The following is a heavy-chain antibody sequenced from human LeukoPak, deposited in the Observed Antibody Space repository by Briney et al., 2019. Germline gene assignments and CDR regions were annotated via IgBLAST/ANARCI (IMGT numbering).Heavy chain of an antibody. CDR2: ISGSGGSA. J-gene: IGHJ4*02. V-gene: IGHV3-23*01. CDR1: GFTFSSYA. D-gene: IGHD3-16*01. CDR3: SRVRGSIMGGYSFEY. Sequence: GGSLRLSCAASGFTFSSYAMSWVRQAPGKGLEGVSDISGSGGSADYTDSVKGRFTISRDNSKKTMYLQMNSLRAEDEAVYYCSRVRGSIMGGYSFEYWAQGTLVTVSS.